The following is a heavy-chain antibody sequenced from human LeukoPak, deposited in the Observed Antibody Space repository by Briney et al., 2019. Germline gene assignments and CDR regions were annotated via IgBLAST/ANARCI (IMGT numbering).Heavy chain of an antibody. CDR1: GFTFSSYA. V-gene: IGHV3-23*01. CDR2: ISGSGGST. J-gene: IGHJ4*02. D-gene: IGHD2-2*01. CDR3: AKDSAPTYIVVVPAAMEGGFDY. Sequence: GSLRLSCAASGFTFSSYAMSWVRQAPGKGLEWVSAISGSGGSTYYADSVKGRFTISRDNSKNTLYLQMNSLRAEDTAVYYCAKDSAPTYIVVVPAAMEGGFDYWGQGTLVTVSS.